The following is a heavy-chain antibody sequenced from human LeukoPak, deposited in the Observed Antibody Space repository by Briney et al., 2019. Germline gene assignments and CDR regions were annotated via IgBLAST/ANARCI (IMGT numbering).Heavy chain of an antibody. CDR3: ASSRGGNIVVVPAAIPATFDY. J-gene: IGHJ4*02. V-gene: IGHV1-69*05. D-gene: IGHD2-2*02. CDR2: IIPIFGTA. Sequence: ASVKVSCKASGGTFSSYAISWVRQAPGQGLEWMGGIIPIFGTANYAQKFQGRVTITTDESTSTAYMELSSLRSEDTAVYYCASSRGGNIVVVPAAIPATFDYWGQGTLVTVSS. CDR1: GGTFSSYA.